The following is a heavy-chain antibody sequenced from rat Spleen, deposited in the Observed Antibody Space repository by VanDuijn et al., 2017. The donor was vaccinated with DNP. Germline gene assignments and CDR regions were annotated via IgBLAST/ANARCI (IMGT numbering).Heavy chain of an antibody. CDR1: GFTFSDYY. CDR2: ISYDGGSS. CDR3: TTAGRMGYVGYYFDY. Sequence: EVQLVESGGGLVQPGRSLKLSCAASGFTFSDYYMAWVRQAPTKGLDWVASISYDGGSSYYRDSVKGRFTISRDNAKSSLYLQMDSLRFEDTATYYCTTAGRMGYVGYYFDYWGQGVMVTVSS. J-gene: IGHJ2*01. V-gene: IGHV5-20*01. D-gene: IGHD1-7*01.